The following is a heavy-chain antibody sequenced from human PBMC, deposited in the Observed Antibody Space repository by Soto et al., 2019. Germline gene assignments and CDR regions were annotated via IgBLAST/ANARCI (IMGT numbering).Heavy chain of an antibody. V-gene: IGHV3-30*18. CDR1: GVSFTTSL. Sequence: GSLRLSCAASGVSFTTSLMRWARQAPGNGLECAAVISHDGSYKYYGDAVKGRFTISRDTSKNAVYLEMNSLRPEDTAVYYCAKGLLAIVGTTLPRDAFNIWGQGTMVTVSS. CDR3: AKGLLAIVGTTLPRDAFNI. J-gene: IGHJ3*02. CDR2: ISHDGSYK. D-gene: IGHD1-26*01.